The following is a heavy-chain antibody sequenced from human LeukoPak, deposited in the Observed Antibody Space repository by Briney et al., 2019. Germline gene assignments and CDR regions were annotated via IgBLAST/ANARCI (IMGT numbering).Heavy chain of an antibody. CDR2: MNPNSGNT. CDR3: ATDKMSYYYDSSGSRPLDY. D-gene: IGHD3-22*01. CDR1: GYTFTSYD. Sequence: GASVKVSCKASGYTFTSYDINWVRQATGQGLEWMGWMNPNSGNTGYAQKFQGRVTMTRNTSISTAYMELSSLRSEDTAVYYCATDKMSYYYDSSGSRPLDYWGQGTLVTVSS. J-gene: IGHJ4*02. V-gene: IGHV1-8*01.